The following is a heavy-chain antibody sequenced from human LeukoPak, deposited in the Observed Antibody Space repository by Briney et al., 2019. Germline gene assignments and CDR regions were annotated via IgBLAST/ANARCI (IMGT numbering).Heavy chain of an antibody. CDR2: IYYSGST. CDR3: ARRANWENYFDS. CDR1: GGSISSYY. J-gene: IGHJ4*02. D-gene: IGHD7-27*01. V-gene: IGHV4-59*01. Sequence: SETLSLTCTVSGGSISSYYWSWIRQPPGKGLEWIGYIYYSGSTSYNPSLKSRVTIPVDTSKNQFSLKLSSVTAADTAVYYCARRANWENYFDSWGQGTLVTVSS.